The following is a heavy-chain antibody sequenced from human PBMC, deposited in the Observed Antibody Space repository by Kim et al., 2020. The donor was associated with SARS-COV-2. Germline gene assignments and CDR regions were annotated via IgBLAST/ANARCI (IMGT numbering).Heavy chain of an antibody. J-gene: IGHJ6*02. Sequence: GGSLRLSCAASGFTFSSYGMHWVRQAPGKGLEWVAVISYDGSNKYYADSVKGRFTISRDNSKNTLYLQMNSLRAEDTAVYYCAKFHLTNGNYYYYGMDVWGQGTTVTVSS. CDR1: GFTFSSYG. CDR3: AKFHLTNGNYYYYGMDV. CDR2: ISYDGSNK. D-gene: IGHD2-8*01. V-gene: IGHV3-30*18.